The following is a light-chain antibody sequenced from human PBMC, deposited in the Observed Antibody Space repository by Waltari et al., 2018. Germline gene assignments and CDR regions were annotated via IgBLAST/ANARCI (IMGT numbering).Light chain of an antibody. Sequence: EIVMTQSPAALSVSPGERAPLPCRASQSVGSKLAWYQQNPGQAPRLLIYGASTRATGISARFSGSGSGTDFTLTISSLQSEDFAVYYCQQYNNWPWTFGQGTKVEIK. CDR1: QSVGSK. CDR2: GAS. V-gene: IGKV3-15*01. CDR3: QQYNNWPWT. J-gene: IGKJ1*01.